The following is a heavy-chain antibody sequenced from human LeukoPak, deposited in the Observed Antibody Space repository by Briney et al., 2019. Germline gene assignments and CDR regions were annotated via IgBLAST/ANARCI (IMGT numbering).Heavy chain of an antibody. J-gene: IGHJ1*01. D-gene: IGHD3-22*01. CDR1: GDSVSINSAA. V-gene: IGHV6-1*01. Sequence: SQTLSLTCALSGDSVSINSAARNWIRQSPSRGLEWLGRTYYRSKWYNDYAVSVKSRITINPDTSKNQFSLQLNSVTPEDTAVYYCARETRLDYYDSSGYAHWGQGTLVTVSS. CDR2: TYYRSKWYN. CDR3: ARETRLDYYDSSGYAH.